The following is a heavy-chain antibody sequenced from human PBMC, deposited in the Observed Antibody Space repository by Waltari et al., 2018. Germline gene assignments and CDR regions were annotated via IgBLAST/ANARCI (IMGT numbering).Heavy chain of an antibody. V-gene: IGHV1-69*04. D-gene: IGHD1-1*01. J-gene: IGHJ3*02. Sequence: QVQLVQSGAEVKKPGSSVKVSCKASGGTFSSYAISWVRQAPGQGLEWMGGIIPILGIANYAQKFQVRVTITADESTSTAYMELSSLRSEDTAVYYCARAVSVLDAFDIWGQGTMVTVSS. CDR2: IIPILGIA. CDR1: GGTFSSYA. CDR3: ARAVSVLDAFDI.